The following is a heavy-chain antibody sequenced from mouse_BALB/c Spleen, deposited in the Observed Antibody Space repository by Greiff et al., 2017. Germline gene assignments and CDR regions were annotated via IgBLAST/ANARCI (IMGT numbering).Heavy chain of an antibody. CDR1: GFTFSSYA. D-gene: IGHD2-1*01. CDR3: ARAYGNYPWFAY. J-gene: IGHJ3*01. Sequence: DVHLVESGGGLVKPGGSLKLSCAASGFTFSSYAMSWVRQSPEKRLEWVAEISSGGSYTYYPDTVTGRFTISRDNAKNTLYLEMSSLRSEDTAMYYCARAYGNYPWFAYWGQGTLVTVSA. CDR2: ISSGGSYT. V-gene: IGHV5-9-4*01.